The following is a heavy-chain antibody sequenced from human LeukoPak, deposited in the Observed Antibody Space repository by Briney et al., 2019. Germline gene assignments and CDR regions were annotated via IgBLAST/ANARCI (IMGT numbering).Heavy chain of an antibody. D-gene: IGHD6-13*01. CDR3: ASQYGPGYSRTWYFDY. CDR1: GGSISSSAYS. V-gene: IGHV4-39*01. Sequence: SETLSLTCTVSGGSISSSAYSWGWIRQPPGQGLDWIGNIYGSGNTYYNPSLKSRATISVDTSKNQFSLKLSSVTAADTAVYFCASQYGPGYSRTWYFDYWGLGTLVTVSS. CDR2: IYGSGNT. J-gene: IGHJ4*02.